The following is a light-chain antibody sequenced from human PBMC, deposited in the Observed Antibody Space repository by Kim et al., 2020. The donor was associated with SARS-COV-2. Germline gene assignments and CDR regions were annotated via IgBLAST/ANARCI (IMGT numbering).Light chain of an antibody. Sequence: PPRERATLPCRARQSVSNNFAWYQQKPGQAPRLRVYDASTRATGIPARFSGSGSGTEFTLTISSLQSEDFAVYFCQQYNNWPPWTFGQGTKVDIK. J-gene: IGKJ1*01. V-gene: IGKV3-15*01. CDR3: QQYNNWPPWT. CDR1: QSVSNN. CDR2: DAS.